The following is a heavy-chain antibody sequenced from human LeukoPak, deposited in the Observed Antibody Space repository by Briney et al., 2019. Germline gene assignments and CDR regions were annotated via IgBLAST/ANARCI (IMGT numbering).Heavy chain of an antibody. CDR1: GYTFAGYY. Sequence: EASVKVSCKASGYTFAGYYMHWVRQAPGQGLEWMGWINPNSGGTNYAQKFQGRVTMTRDTSISTAYMELSRLRSDDTAVYYCARAQDGYYDILTGYYRDTYYYYGMDVWGQGTTVTVSS. J-gene: IGHJ6*02. D-gene: IGHD3-9*01. CDR2: INPNSGGT. CDR3: ARAQDGYYDILTGYYRDTYYYYGMDV. V-gene: IGHV1-2*02.